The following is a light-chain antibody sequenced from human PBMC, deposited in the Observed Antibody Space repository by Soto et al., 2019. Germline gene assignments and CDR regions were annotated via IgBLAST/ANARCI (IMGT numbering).Light chain of an antibody. CDR2: GAS. Sequence: EIVLTQSPGTPSLSPGERATLSCRASQSVSSSYLAWYQQKPGQAPRLLIYGASSRATGIPDRFSGSGSGTHFTLTISRLEPEDFAVYYCQQYGSSPPWTFGQGTKVEIK. CDR1: QSVSSSY. V-gene: IGKV3-20*01. CDR3: QQYGSSPPWT. J-gene: IGKJ1*01.